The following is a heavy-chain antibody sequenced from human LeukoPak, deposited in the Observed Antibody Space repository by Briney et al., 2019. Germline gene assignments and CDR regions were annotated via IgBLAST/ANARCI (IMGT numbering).Heavy chain of an antibody. CDR1: GFTFSSYA. D-gene: IGHD6-19*01. V-gene: IGHV3-53*01. Sequence: GGSLRLSCAASGFTFSSYAMSWVRQAPGKGLEWVSIIYSDGRTYYADSVKGRFTISRDNSKNTMYLQMNSPRAEDTAVYYCASGGGYSSAWHSSDYWGQGTLVTVSS. CDR3: ASGGGYSSAWHSSDY. CDR2: IYSDGRT. J-gene: IGHJ4*02.